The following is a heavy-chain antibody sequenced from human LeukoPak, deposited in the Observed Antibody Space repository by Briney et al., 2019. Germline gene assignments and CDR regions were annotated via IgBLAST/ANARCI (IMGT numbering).Heavy chain of an antibody. CDR2: IYYSGST. CDR1: GGSISSSSYY. V-gene: IGHV4-39*07. Sequence: SETLSLTCTVSGGSISSSSYYWGWIRQPPGKGLEWIGSIYYSGSTYYNPSLKSRVTISVDTSKNQFSLKLGSVTAADTAVYYCARDRGLGYCSSTSCYYFDYWGQGTLVTVSS. J-gene: IGHJ4*02. D-gene: IGHD2-2*01. CDR3: ARDRGLGYCSSTSCYYFDY.